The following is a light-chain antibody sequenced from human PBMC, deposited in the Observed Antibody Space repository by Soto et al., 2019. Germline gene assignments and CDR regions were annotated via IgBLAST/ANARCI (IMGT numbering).Light chain of an antibody. V-gene: IGLV3-1*01. Sequence: SYELTQPPSVSVSPGQTAIITCSGDKLGDNFACWYQQRPGQSPLLVIYQDAERPSGIPERFSGSNSGNTATLTISETQAVDEADYYGQAWDSSTAHYVFGTGTKAPS. CDR3: QAWDSSTAHYV. CDR1: KLGDNF. CDR2: QDA. J-gene: IGLJ1*01.